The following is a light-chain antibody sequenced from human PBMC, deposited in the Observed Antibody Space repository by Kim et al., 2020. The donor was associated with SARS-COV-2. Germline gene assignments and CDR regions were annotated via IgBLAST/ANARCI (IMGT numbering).Light chain of an antibody. Sequence: DIQMTQSPSSLSASAGDRVTITCRASQIISTYLNWYQQKAGKAPKLLIYGVSNLKSGVPSRFSGSGSGTDFTLSISSLQPEDFATYYCQQSYITPYTFGQGTKLEI. CDR3: QQSYITPYT. J-gene: IGKJ2*01. V-gene: IGKV1-39*01. CDR1: QIISTY. CDR2: GVS.